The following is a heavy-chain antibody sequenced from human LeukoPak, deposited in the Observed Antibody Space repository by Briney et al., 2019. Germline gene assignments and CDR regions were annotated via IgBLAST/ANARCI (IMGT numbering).Heavy chain of an antibody. CDR1: GFTFRRYA. J-gene: IGHJ4*02. CDR3: AKDPMVRGATYDY. V-gene: IGHV3-23*01. CDR2: ISGSGST. Sequence: GGSLRLSCAASGFTFRRYAMTWVRQAPGKGLEWGSAISGSGSTYYADSVKGRFTISRDNSKNTLYLQMNSLRAEDTAVYYCAKDPMVRGATYDYWGQGTLVTVSS. D-gene: IGHD3-10*01.